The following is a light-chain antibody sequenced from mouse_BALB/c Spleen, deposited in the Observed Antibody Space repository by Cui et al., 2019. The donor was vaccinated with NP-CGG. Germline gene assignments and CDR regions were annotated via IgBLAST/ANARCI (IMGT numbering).Light chain of an antibody. V-gene: IGLV1*01. Sequence: QAVVTHESALTTSPGETVTLTCRSSTGAVTTSNYANWVQEKPDHLFTGLIGGTNNRVPGVPARFSGSLIGDKAALTITRTQIEDEAIYFCALWYSNHWVFGGGTKLTVL. CDR2: GTN. CDR1: TGAVTTSNY. CDR3: ALWYSNHWV. J-gene: IGLJ1*01.